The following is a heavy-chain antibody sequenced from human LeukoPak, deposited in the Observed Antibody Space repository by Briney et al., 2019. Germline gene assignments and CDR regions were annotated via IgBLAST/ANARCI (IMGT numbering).Heavy chain of an antibody. D-gene: IGHD6-13*01. Sequence: GASVKVSCKASGYTFTSYDINWVRQATGQGLEWMGWMNPNSGNTGYAQKFQGRVTITRDTSASTAYMELSSLRSEGTAVYYCAREEAAALYYGMDVWGQGTTVTVSS. J-gene: IGHJ6*02. CDR2: MNPNSGNT. V-gene: IGHV1-8*01. CDR3: AREEAAALYYGMDV. CDR1: GYTFTSYD.